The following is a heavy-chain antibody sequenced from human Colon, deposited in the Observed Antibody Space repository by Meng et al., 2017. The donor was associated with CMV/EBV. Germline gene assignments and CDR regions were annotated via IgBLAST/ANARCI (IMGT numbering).Heavy chain of an antibody. Sequence: ASVKVSCKASGYTFNKHGINWVRQAPGQGLEWMGWINLWNGNIEYAQKFQGRITLTTDESTSTVYMELRGLTSDDTAVYYCARGSDYSNYVPIDSWGQGTLVTVSS. CDR1: GYTFNKHG. CDR3: ARGSDYSNYVPIDS. D-gene: IGHD4-11*01. V-gene: IGHV1-18*01. J-gene: IGHJ4*02. CDR2: INLWNGNI.